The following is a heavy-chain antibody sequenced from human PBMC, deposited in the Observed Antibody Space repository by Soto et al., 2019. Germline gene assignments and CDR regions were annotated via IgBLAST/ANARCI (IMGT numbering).Heavy chain of an antibody. CDR3: ARDGIGGTVFRGFCDY. CDR2: IWYDGSNK. D-gene: IGHD1-7*01. J-gene: IGHJ4*02. CDR1: GSIFSGYG. Sequence: QQYLVESGGGVVQPGGSLRRSCVASGSIFSGYGMHWVRQAPGKGLEWVAVIWYDGSNKYYADSVKGRFTISRDNSKNMLYLQMDSLRAEDTAVYYCARDGIGGTVFRGFCDYCGQGTLVTVSS. V-gene: IGHV3-33*01.